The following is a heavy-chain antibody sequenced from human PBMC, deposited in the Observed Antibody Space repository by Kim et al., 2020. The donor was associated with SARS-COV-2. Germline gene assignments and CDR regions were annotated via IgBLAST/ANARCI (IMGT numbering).Heavy chain of an antibody. CDR2: SYYSGST. V-gene: IGHV4-31*03. CDR1: GGSISSGGYY. CDR3: ARALTIFGVVLSAFDY. Sequence: SETLSLTCTVSGGSISSGGYYWSWNRQHPEKGLECFGDSYYSGSTYYNPSLKSRVTISVDTSKNQFSLKLSSVTAADTAVYYCARALTIFGVVLSAFDYWGQGTLVTVSS. J-gene: IGHJ4*02. D-gene: IGHD3-3*01.